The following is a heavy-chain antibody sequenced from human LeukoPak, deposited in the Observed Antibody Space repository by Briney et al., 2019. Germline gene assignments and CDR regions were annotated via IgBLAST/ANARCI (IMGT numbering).Heavy chain of an antibody. D-gene: IGHD2-2*01. CDR3: ATARYCSSTSCSFDY. J-gene: IGHJ4*02. V-gene: IGHV1-24*01. Sequence: GASVKVSCKVSGYTLTELSMHWVRQAPGKGLEWKGGFDPEDGETIYAQKFQGRVTMTEDTSTDTAYMELSSLRSEDTAVYYCATARYCSSTSCSFDYWGQGTLVTVSS. CDR2: FDPEDGET. CDR1: GYTLTELS.